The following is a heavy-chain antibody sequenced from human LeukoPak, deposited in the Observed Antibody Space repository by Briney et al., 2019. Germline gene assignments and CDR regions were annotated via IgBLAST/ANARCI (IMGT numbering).Heavy chain of an antibody. CDR3: AKDRSQSFDC. J-gene: IGHJ4*02. V-gene: IGHV3-23*01. CDR1: GFTFSSYA. CDR2: ITGSGGNT. Sequence: GGSLRLSCAASGFTFSSYAMSWVRQIPGKGLEWVSAITGSGGNTYYADSVKGRFTISRDNSKSTLFLQMNSLRAEDTALYYCAKDRSQSFDCWGQGTLVTVSS.